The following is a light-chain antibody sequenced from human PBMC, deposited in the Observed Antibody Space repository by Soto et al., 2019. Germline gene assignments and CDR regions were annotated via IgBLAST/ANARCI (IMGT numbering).Light chain of an antibody. CDR2: LNSDGSH. J-gene: IGLJ2*01. V-gene: IGLV4-69*01. CDR1: SGHSNYA. CDR3: QTWGSGIVV. Sequence: QLVLTQSPSASASLGASVKLTCTLSSGHSNYAIAWHQQQSEKGPRYLMKLNSDGSHNKGDGIPDRFSGSSSGAERYLTISCLQSEDEADYYCQTWGSGIVVFGGGTKLTVL.